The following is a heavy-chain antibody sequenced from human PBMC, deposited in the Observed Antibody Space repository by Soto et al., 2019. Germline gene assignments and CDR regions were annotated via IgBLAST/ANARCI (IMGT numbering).Heavy chain of an antibody. CDR1: GFNFSSYY. D-gene: IGHD2-15*01. Sequence: GGSLRLSCAASGFNFSSYYMSWVRQAQGKGLEWVANVNEDGSEGYYVDSVKGRFTVSRDNAKNSLHLQLNRLRVEDKAGYYCAKSGVAGSDYWGQGTLVTVSS. CDR3: AKSGVAGSDY. J-gene: IGHJ4*02. V-gene: IGHV3-7*01. CDR2: VNEDGSEG.